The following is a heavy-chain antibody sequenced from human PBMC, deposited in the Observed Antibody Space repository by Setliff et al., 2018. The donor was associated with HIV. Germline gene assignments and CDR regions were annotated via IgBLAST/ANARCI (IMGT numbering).Heavy chain of an antibody. CDR1: GGSIGSYY. D-gene: IGHD1-26*01. CDR3: ARRRPPPSGLYSAYYMDV. V-gene: IGHV4-59*08. Sequence: PSETLSLTRIVSGGSIGSYYWSWIRQSPGKGLEWIGYVYYTGSTNYNPSLKSRVTIGVDTSKNQFSLKLTSVTAADAAVYYCARRRPPPSGLYSAYYMDVWGTGTTVTVSS. J-gene: IGHJ6*03. CDR2: VYYTGST.